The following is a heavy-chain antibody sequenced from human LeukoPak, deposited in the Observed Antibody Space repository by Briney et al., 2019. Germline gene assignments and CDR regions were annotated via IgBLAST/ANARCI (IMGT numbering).Heavy chain of an antibody. CDR2: ISASGGGI. J-gene: IGHJ1*01. V-gene: IGHV3-23*01. D-gene: IGHD6-19*01. CDR1: GFTLSNSA. Sequence: PGGSLRLSCAASGFTLSNSAMSWVRQAPGKGLEWVSTISASGGGIHYADSVKGRFTVSRDNSKITLFLQINSLRAEDTAVYYCAKADAYSSGRRYFQHWGQGTLVTVSS. CDR3: AKADAYSSGRRYFQH.